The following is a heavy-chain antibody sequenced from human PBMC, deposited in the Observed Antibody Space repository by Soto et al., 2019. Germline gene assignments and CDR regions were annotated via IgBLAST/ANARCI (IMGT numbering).Heavy chain of an antibody. CDR2: ISYDGSNK. D-gene: IGHD4-17*01. CDR3: AKDLLDYGDYREDPVGITTTPTTHYYYGMDV. Sequence: QVQLVESGGGVVQPGRSLRLSCAASGFTFSSYGMHWVRQAPGKGLEWVAVISYDGSNKYYADSVKGRFTISRDNSKNTLYLQMNSLRAEDTAVYYCAKDLLDYGDYREDPVGITTTPTTHYYYGMDVWGQGTTVTVSS. CDR1: GFTFSSYG. V-gene: IGHV3-30*18. J-gene: IGHJ6*02.